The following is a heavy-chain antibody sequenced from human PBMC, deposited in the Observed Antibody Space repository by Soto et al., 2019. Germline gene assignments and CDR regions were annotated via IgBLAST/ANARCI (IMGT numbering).Heavy chain of an antibody. CDR3: ARGRWVYCSSTSCPGYV. CDR1: GFTFSSYD. CDR2: IGTAGDT. J-gene: IGHJ6*04. D-gene: IGHD2-2*01. V-gene: IGHV3-13*01. Sequence: PGGSLRLSCAASGFTFSSYDMHWVRQATGKGLEWVSAIGTAGDTYYPGSVKGRFTISRENAKNSLYLQMNSLRAGDTAVYYCARGRWVYCSSTSCPGYVWGKGTTVTVSS.